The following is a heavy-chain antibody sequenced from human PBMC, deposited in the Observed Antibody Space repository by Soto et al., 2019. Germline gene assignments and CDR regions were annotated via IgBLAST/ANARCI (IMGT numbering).Heavy chain of an antibody. CDR1: GFSLSTSGVG. D-gene: IGHD6-13*01. Sequence: QITLKESGPTLVKPTQTLTLTCTFSGFSLSTSGVGVGWIRQPPGKAPEWLALIYWDDDKRYSPSLKSRLTITKDTSKNQVVLTMTNMDPVDTATYYCAHRRRYSSGWYVGFDYWGQGTLVTVSS. J-gene: IGHJ4*02. CDR3: AHRRRYSSGWYVGFDY. V-gene: IGHV2-5*02. CDR2: IYWDDDK.